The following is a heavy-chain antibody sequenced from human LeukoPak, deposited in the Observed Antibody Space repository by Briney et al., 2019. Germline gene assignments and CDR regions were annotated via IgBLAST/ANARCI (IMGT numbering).Heavy chain of an antibody. D-gene: IGHD6-13*01. CDR1: GFTVSSNC. V-gene: IGHV3-23*01. CDR3: AKEDLPGIAAAGATPGAFDI. J-gene: IGHJ3*02. CDR2: ISGSGGST. Sequence: GGSLRLSCAASGFTVSSNCMSWVRQAPGKGLEWVSAISGSGGSTYYADSVKGRFTISRDNSKNTLYLQMNSLRAEDTAVYYCAKEDLPGIAAAGATPGAFDIWGQGTMVTVSS.